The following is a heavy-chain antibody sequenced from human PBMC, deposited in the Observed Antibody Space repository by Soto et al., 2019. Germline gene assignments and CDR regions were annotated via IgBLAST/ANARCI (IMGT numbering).Heavy chain of an antibody. J-gene: IGHJ6*02. Sequence: ASVKVSCKASGYTFIRYGITWVRQAPGQRLEWMGWNSPYNNYTIYAQKLQGRVTMTTDTSTRTVFLDLRSLKSDDTAVYYCARGGYYDNTWGKLSHYGLDVWGQGTSVTVSS. CDR2: NSPYNNYT. V-gene: IGHV1-18*01. D-gene: IGHD3-16*01. CDR3: ARGGYYDNTWGKLSHYGLDV. CDR1: GYTFIRYG.